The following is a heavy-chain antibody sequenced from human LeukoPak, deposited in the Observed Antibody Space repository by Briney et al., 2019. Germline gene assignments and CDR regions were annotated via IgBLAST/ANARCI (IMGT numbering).Heavy chain of an antibody. CDR3: AREGIWFGELSSFDP. V-gene: IGHV3-30*03. J-gene: IGHJ5*02. D-gene: IGHD3-10*01. CDR1: GFTFSSYG. Sequence: GGSLRLSCAASGFTFSSYGLHWVRQAPGKGLEWVAVISFDGSDKYYADSVKGRFTVSRDNSKNTLYLQMNSLRAEDTAVYYCAREGIWFGELSSFDPWGQGTLVTVSS. CDR2: ISFDGSDK.